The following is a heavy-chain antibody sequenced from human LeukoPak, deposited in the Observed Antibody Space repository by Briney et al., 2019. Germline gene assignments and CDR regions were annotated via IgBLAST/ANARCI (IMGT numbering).Heavy chain of an antibody. V-gene: IGHV3-20*04. D-gene: IGHD2-2*02. J-gene: IGHJ4*02. CDR3: ARYGFYCSSTSCYIFDN. CDR1: GFTFSNYA. Sequence: GGSLRLSCPVSGFTFSNYAMSWVRQAPGKGLEWISGINWNGGTIGYADSVKGRFTISRDNAKNSLYLQMNSLRAEDTALYYCARYGFYCSSTSCYIFDNWGQGTLVTVSS. CDR2: INWNGGTI.